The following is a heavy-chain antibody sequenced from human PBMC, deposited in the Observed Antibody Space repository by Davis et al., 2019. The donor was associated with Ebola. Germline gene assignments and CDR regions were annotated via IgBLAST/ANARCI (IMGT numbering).Heavy chain of an antibody. CDR3: SRGVDTTLASWSDALDV. CDR2: VSGSGTTT. D-gene: IGHD4-23*01. Sequence: GESLKISCAASGFTFRTYAMNWVRQAPGKGLEWVSAVSGSGTTTNYADSVKGRFTISRDNAKNTLYLQMDSLTDDDTALYYCSRGVDTTLASWSDALDVWGQGTMVTVSS. J-gene: IGHJ3*01. CDR1: GFTFRTYA. V-gene: IGHV3-23*01.